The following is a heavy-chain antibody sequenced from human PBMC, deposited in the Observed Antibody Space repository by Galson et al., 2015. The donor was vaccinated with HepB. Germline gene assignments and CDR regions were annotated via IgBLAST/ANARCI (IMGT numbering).Heavy chain of an antibody. Sequence: LSLTCTVSGGSISSGGYYWSWIRQHPGKGLEWIGYIYYSGSTYYNPSLKSRVTISVDTSKNQFSLKLSSVTAADTAVYYCARRPDDYGAYVFDYWGQGTLVTVSS. J-gene: IGHJ4*02. CDR3: ARRPDDYGAYVFDY. CDR2: IYYSGST. D-gene: IGHD4-17*01. CDR1: GGSISSGGYY. V-gene: IGHV4-31*03.